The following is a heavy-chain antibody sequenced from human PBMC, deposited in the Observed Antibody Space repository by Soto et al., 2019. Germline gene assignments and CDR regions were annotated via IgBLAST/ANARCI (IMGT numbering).Heavy chain of an antibody. Sequence: QVQLVQSGAEVKKPGSSVKVSCKASGDTFSSYAISWVRQAPGQGLEWMGGIIPIFGTANYAQKFQGRVTITADESTSTAYMELSSLRSEDTAVYYCAGIVDTAMVYYFDYWGQGTLVTVSS. CDR1: GDTFSSYA. CDR3: AGIVDTAMVYYFDY. D-gene: IGHD5-18*01. J-gene: IGHJ4*02. CDR2: IIPIFGTA. V-gene: IGHV1-69*01.